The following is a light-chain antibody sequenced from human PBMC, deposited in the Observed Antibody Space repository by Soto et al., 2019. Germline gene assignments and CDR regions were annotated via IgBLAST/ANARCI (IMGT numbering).Light chain of an antibody. CDR3: QHYDNLPPIT. J-gene: IGKJ5*01. CDR1: QDISNY. CDR2: DAS. Sequence: DIQMTQSPSSLSASVGDRVTITCQASQDISNYLNWYQQKPGKAPKLLIYDASNLETGVPSRFSGSGSGTAFTFTISSLQPEDIATYYCQHYDNLPPITCGQGTRLEIK. V-gene: IGKV1-33*01.